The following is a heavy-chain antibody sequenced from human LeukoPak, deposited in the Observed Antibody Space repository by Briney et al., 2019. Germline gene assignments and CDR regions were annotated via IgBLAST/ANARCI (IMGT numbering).Heavy chain of an antibody. D-gene: IGHD2-15*01. J-gene: IGHJ4*02. Sequence: SGTLSLTCAVSGGSISSSNWWSWVRQPPGKGLEWIGEIYHSGGTKYSPSLRSRVTILVDKSKNRFSLELNSVTAADTAMYYCATRYCSGGNCYYFDHWGQGALVTVSS. CDR3: ATRYCSGGNCYYFDH. CDR1: GGSISSSNW. V-gene: IGHV4-4*02. CDR2: IYHSGGT.